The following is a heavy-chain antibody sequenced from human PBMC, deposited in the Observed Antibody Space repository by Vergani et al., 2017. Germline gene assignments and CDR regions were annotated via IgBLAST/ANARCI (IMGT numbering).Heavy chain of an antibody. J-gene: IGHJ6*02. CDR1: GFTFSDYY. CDR3: ARESGSGSSYYYYCMDV. V-gene: IGHV3-11*04. Sequence: QVQLVESGGGLVKPGGSLRLSCAASGFTFSDYYMSWIRQAPGKGLEWVSYISSSGSTIYYADSVKGRFTISRDKAKNSLYLQMNSLRDEDTAVYYCARESGSGSSYYYYCMDVWGQGTTVTVSS. CDR2: ISSSGSTI. D-gene: IGHD3-10*01.